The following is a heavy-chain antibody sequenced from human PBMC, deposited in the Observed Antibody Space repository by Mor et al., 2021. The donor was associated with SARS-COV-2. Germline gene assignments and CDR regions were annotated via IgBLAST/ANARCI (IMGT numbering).Heavy chain of an antibody. Sequence: QGLEWMLLINPRTGDTNYAQNFQGRVTLTRDTSISTAYMEVRRLRFDDTAVYYCARDGILRDWFDPWGQGTL. CDR2: INPRTGDT. V-gene: IGHV1-2*02. J-gene: IGHJ5*02. CDR3: ARDGILRDWFDP. D-gene: IGHD2-21*01.